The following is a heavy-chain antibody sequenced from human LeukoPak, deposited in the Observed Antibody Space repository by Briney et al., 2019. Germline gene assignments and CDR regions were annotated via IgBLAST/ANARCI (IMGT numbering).Heavy chain of an antibody. J-gene: IGHJ4*02. V-gene: IGHV1-2*02. CDR3: ARARGIAAAGTILY. D-gene: IGHD6-13*01. Sequence: ASVKVSCKASGYTFTSYGISWVRQAPGQGLEWMGWINPNSGGTNYAQKFQGRVTMTRDTSISTAYMELSRLRSDDTAVYYCARARGIAAAGTILYWGQGTLVTVSS. CDR1: GYTFTSYG. CDR2: INPNSGGT.